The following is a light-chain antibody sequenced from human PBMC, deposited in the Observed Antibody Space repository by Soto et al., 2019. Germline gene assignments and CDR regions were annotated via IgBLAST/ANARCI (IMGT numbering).Light chain of an antibody. V-gene: IGLV2-14*01. CDR1: SSDVGAYDY. CDR2: EVS. J-gene: IGLJ1*01. Sequence: QSVLTQPASVSGSPGQSITISCTGTSSDVGAYDYVSWYQQYPGKTPKVIVSEVSHRPSGVSNRFSGSKSGNTASLTISGLQSEDEADYYCISYTSDDVRYVFGTGTKVTVL. CDR3: ISYTSDDVRYV.